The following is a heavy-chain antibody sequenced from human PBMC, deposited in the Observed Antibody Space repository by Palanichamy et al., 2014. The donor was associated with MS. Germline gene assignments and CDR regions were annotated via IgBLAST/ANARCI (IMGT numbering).Heavy chain of an antibody. D-gene: IGHD2-21*02. Sequence: EVQLVESGGGLVQPGGSLRLSCVASGFVFSNYEMNWVRQAPGKGLEWLSYINASANTIHYADSVKGRFTVSRDSAKRSLYLQMNSLTVEDTGIYYCARDGCDGDCSLSDWGQGTLVTVSS. CDR2: INASANTI. J-gene: IGHJ4*02. CDR3: ARDGCDGDCSLSD. CDR1: GFVFSNYE. V-gene: IGHV3-48*03.